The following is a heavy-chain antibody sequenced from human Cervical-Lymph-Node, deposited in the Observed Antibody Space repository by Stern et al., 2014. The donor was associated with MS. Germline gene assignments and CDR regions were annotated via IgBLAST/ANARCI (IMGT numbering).Heavy chain of an antibody. Sequence: EVQLVESGGGSVQPGGSLRLSCAASGYRFSNYWMHWVRQVPGKGLIWVSRIDTDGTVTSYADSVKGRFTISRDNAKNMLYLQMNSLRAEDTGLYYCTRDIAGAAGYWGQGALVTVSS. CDR1: GYRFSNYW. D-gene: IGHD6-13*01. CDR2: IDTDGTVT. CDR3: TRDIAGAAGY. J-gene: IGHJ4*02. V-gene: IGHV3-74*01.